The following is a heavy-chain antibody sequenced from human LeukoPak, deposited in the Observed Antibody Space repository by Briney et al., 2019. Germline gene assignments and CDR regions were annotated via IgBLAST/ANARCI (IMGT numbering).Heavy chain of an antibody. J-gene: IGHJ3*02. Sequence: SETLSLTCTVSGGSVGSHYWSWIRQPPGKGLEWIGHIYYIGSTTYNPSLTSRVTMSVDTSKNQFSLKLNSVTAAETAVYYCARDGIFANGLDIWGQGTMVTVSS. V-gene: IGHV4-59*02. CDR3: ARDGIFANGLDI. CDR1: GGSVGSHY. CDR2: IYYIGST. D-gene: IGHD2-8*01.